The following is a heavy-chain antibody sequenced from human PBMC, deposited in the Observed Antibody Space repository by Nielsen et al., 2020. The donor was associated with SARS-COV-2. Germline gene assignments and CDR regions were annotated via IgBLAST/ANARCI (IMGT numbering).Heavy chain of an antibody. CDR2: IDPSDSYT. Sequence: GESLKISCKGSGYSFTSYWISWVRQMPGKGLEWMGRIDPSDSYTNYSPSFQGHVTISADKSISTAYLQWSSLKASDTAMHYCARHGGYCSSTSCYTGPYNWFDPWGQGTLVTVSS. CDR3: ARHGGYCSSTSCYTGPYNWFDP. V-gene: IGHV5-10-1*01. J-gene: IGHJ5*02. D-gene: IGHD2-2*02. CDR1: GYSFTSYW.